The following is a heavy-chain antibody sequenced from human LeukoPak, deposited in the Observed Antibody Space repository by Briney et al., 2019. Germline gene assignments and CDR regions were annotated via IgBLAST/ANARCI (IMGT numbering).Heavy chain of an antibody. CDR2: LYSSGST. D-gene: IGHD3-16*01. CDR3: ARAFRGGYYMDV. CDR1: GGSISSYY. V-gene: IGHV4-59*01. J-gene: IGHJ6*03. Sequence: SETLSLTCTVSGGSISSYYWSWIRQPPGKGLEWIGYLYSSGSTSFNPSLESRVTITEDTSKNQLSLRLNSVTAADTAAYYCARAFRGGYYMDVWGKGTTVTVSS.